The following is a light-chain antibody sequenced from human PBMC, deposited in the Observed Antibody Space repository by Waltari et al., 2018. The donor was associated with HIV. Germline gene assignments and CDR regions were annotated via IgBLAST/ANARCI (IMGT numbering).Light chain of an antibody. CDR1: QSVTSGY. J-gene: IGKJ2*01. CDR2: STS. CDR3: QQYGSSPYT. Sequence: IVLTQSPGTLSLSPGERATLSCRASQSVTSGYLAWYQQKPGQAPRLLIYSTSKRATGIPDRFSGSGSGKDFSLTIDKLEPEDFGVYWCQQYGSSPYTFGRGTILEL. V-gene: IGKV3-20*01.